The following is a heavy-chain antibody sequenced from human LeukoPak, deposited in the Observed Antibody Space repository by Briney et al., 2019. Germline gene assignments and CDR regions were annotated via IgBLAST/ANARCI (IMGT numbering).Heavy chain of an antibody. Sequence: GPLSLPRTVSGGSIISYYWSWVRQAPGKGLVCVSSINSDGSSTSYADSVKGRFTISRDNAKNPLYVQMNSLRAEDAAVYYCARDRGYCSSTTSCYQDAFDIWGQGTMVTVSS. CDR2: INSDGSST. D-gene: IGHD2-2*01. CDR1: GGSIISYY. CDR3: ARDRGYCSSTTSCYQDAFDI. V-gene: IGHV3-74*01. J-gene: IGHJ3*02.